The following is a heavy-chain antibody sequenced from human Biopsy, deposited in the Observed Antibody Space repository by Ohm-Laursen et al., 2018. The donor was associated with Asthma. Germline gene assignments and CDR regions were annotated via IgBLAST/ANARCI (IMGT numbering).Heavy chain of an antibody. CDR1: GRHFGSYN. D-gene: IGHD6-13*01. CDR2: ITFDGSTQ. CDR3: LRDTLGYYFDI. V-gene: IGHV3-30-3*01. J-gene: IGHJ4*02. Sequence: SLRLSCAASGRHFGSYNMHWARQAPGKGLEWVAVITFDGSTQHYGDSVKGRFTISRDKSKNMLFLQINSLRAEDTAVYYCLRDTLGYYFDIWGQGTQVTVSS.